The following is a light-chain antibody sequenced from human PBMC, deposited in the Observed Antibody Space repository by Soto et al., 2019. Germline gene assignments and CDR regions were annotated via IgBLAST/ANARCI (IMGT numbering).Light chain of an antibody. Sequence: EIVMTQSPATLSLSPGERATLSCRASQSVSSSYLSWYQQKPGQAPRLLIYGASTRATGIPARFSGSGSGTDFTLTTSSLQPEDFAVYYCQQDYNLPALTFGGGTKVEIK. CDR2: GAS. CDR1: QSVSSSY. CDR3: QQDYNLPALT. V-gene: IGKV3D-7*01. J-gene: IGKJ4*01.